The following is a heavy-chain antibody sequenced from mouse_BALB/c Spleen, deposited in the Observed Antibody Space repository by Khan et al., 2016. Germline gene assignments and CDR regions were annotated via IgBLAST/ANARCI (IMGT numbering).Heavy chain of an antibody. D-gene: IGHD1-1*01. Sequence: QVQLQQSGPELVKPGASVKISCKASGYAFSNSWMNWVKQRPGQGLEWIGRIYPGDGDSNFHGKFRDKATLTADKSSSTAYMLLSSLTSVDSAVYFCARGDYGRYYFDYWGQGTTLTVSS. CDR1: GYAFSNSW. V-gene: IGHV1-82*01. CDR2: IYPGDGDS. CDR3: ARGDYGRYYFDY. J-gene: IGHJ2*01.